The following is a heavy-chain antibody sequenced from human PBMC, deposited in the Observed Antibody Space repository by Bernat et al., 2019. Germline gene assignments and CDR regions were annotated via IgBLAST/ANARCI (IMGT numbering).Heavy chain of an antibody. J-gene: IGHJ4*02. Sequence: EVQLEESGGGLVQPGGSLRLSCAASGLIFSDHYMDWVRQAPGKGLEWIGRSRNKVDSYATEYAASVKGRFTVSRDDSKNSLYLQMNSLKTEDTAVYYSVSGSDYWGQGTLVTVSS. CDR3: VSGSDY. CDR1: GLIFSDHY. CDR2: SRNKVDSYAT. D-gene: IGHD3-10*01. V-gene: IGHV3-72*01.